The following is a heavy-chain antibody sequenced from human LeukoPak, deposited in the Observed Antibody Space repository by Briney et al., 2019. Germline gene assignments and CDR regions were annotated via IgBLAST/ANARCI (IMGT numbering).Heavy chain of an antibody. V-gene: IGHV4-4*07. CDR1: GGSISSYY. Sequence: SETLSLTCTVSGGSISSYYWSWIRQPAGKGLEWIGRIYTSGSTNYNPSLKSRVTMSVDTSKNQFSLKLSSVTAADTAVYYCAKFPPYNSGYDYFFENYFDYWGQGTLVTVSS. CDR3: AKFPPYNSGYDYFFENYFDY. J-gene: IGHJ4*02. D-gene: IGHD5-12*01. CDR2: IYTSGST.